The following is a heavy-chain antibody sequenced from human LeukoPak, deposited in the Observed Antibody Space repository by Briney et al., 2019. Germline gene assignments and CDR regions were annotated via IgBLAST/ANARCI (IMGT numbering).Heavy chain of an antibody. J-gene: IGHJ4*02. D-gene: IGHD2-15*01. CDR3: ARGKRGYCSGGSCWYYFDY. V-gene: IGHV4-59*01. Sequence: PSETLSLTCTVSGGSISSYYWSWIRPPPGKGREWIGYIYYSGSTNYNPSLKSRVTISVDTSKDQFSLKLSSVTAADTAVYYCARGKRGYCSGGSCWYYFDYWGQGTLVTVSS. CDR2: IYYSGST. CDR1: GGSISSYY.